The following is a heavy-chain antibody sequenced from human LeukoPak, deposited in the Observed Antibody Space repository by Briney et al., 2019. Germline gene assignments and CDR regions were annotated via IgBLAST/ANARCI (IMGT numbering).Heavy chain of an antibody. V-gene: IGHV3-21*01. D-gene: IGHD3-22*01. CDR2: ISSSSSYI. J-gene: IGHJ4*02. Sequence: GGSLRLSCAASGFTFSLYWMNWVRRAPGKGLEWVSSISSSSSYIYYADSVKGRFTISRDNAKSSLYLQMNSLRAEDTAVYYCARKYYDSSGYPNLDYWGQGTLVTVSS. CDR3: ARKYYDSSGYPNLDY. CDR1: GFTFSLYW.